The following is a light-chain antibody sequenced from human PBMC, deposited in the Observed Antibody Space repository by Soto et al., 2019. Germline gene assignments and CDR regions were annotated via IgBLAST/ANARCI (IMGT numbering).Light chain of an antibody. Sequence: EIVMTQSPASLSVSAGERATLSFRASQSVSSNLAWYQQKPGQAPRLLIYHTSNRATGIPARFSGSGSGTDFTLTISSLEPEDFAVYYCHQRQSWPRTFGQGTKVDIK. V-gene: IGKV3-11*01. CDR1: QSVSSN. CDR3: HQRQSWPRT. J-gene: IGKJ1*01. CDR2: HTS.